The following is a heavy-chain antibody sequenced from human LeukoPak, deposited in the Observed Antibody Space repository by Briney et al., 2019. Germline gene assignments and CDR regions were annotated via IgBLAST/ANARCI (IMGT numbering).Heavy chain of an antibody. D-gene: IGHD3-10*01. CDR2: IYPCYSDT. J-gene: IGHJ4*02. CDR3: ARQYGSGSWYYFDY. Sequence: VESLKISCKGSGYSFTSYWLGWVRQMTGKGLEWVGIIYPCYSDTRYSPSFQGQVTISADKSISTAYLQWSSLKASDTAMYYCARQYGSGSWYYFDYWGQGTLVTVSS. CDR1: GYSFTSYW. V-gene: IGHV5-51*01.